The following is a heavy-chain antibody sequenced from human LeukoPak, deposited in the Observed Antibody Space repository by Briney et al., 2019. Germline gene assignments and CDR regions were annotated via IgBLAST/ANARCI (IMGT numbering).Heavy chain of an antibody. D-gene: IGHD1-26*01. CDR2: IYYSGST. Sequence: SETLSLTCTVSGYSISSGYYWGWIRQPPGKGLEWIGSIYYSGSTYYNPSLKSRVTISVDTSKNQFSLKLSSVTAADTAVYYCARDRVELLNYYYYYMDVWGKGTTVTVSS. CDR1: GYSISSGYY. J-gene: IGHJ6*03. V-gene: IGHV4-38-2*02. CDR3: ARDRVELLNYYYYYMDV.